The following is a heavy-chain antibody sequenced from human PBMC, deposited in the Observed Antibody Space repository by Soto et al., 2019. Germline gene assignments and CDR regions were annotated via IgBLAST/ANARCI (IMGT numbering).Heavy chain of an antibody. CDR3: ARGAYDFWSGYYIGYAFDI. CDR2: ISAYNGNT. CDR1: GYTFTSYG. V-gene: IGHV1-18*01. Sequence: QVQLVQSGAEVKKPGASVKVSCKASGYTFTSYGISWVRQAPGQGLEWMGWISAYNGNTNYAQKLQGRATMTTDTSTSTAYMELRSLRSDYTAVYYCARGAYDFWSGYYIGYAFDIWGQGTMVTVSS. J-gene: IGHJ3*02. D-gene: IGHD3-3*01.